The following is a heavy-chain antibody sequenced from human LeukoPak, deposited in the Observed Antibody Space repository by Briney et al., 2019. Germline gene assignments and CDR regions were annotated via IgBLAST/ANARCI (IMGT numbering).Heavy chain of an antibody. CDR1: GGSISSYY. CDR3: ARRKGGGRTSWFDP. D-gene: IGHD2-15*01. J-gene: IGHJ5*02. CDR2: VHYSGST. V-gene: IGHV4-59*12. Sequence: SETLSLTCTVSGGSISSYYWSWIRQPPGKGLEWIGFVHYSGSTHYNPSLKSRVTISVDTSKNQVSLKLTSVTAADTAVYYCARRKGGGRTSWFDPWGQGTLVTVSS.